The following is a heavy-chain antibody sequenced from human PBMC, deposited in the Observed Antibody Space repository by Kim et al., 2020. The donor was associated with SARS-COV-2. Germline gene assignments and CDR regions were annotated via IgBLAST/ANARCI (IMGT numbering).Heavy chain of an antibody. CDR3: VTHSPGSRQRFDY. D-gene: IGHD2-15*01. Sequence: GGSLRLSCAASGADSGFIFGSYWMTWVRQVPGKGLEWVANIKQDGSQKYYVDSVKGRFTISRDGAKNSVYLQMNSLRAEDTAVYYCVTHSPGSRQRFDYWGQGPLVTVSS. V-gene: IGHV3-7*03. CDR1: GADSGFIFGSYW. CDR2: IKQDGSQK. J-gene: IGHJ4*02.